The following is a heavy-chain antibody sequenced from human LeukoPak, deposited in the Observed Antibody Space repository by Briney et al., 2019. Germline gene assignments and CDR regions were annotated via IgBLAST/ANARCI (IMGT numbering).Heavy chain of an antibody. CDR2: IYSGGST. CDR1: EFSVGSNY. J-gene: IGHJ4*02. V-gene: IGHV3-66*01. CDR3: AKEIDYGDS. Sequence: GGSLRLSCAASEFSVGSNYMTWVRQAPGKGLEWVSLIYSGGSTYYADSVKGRFTISRDNSKNTLYLQMNSLRAEDTAVYYCAKEIDYGDSWGQGTLVTVSS.